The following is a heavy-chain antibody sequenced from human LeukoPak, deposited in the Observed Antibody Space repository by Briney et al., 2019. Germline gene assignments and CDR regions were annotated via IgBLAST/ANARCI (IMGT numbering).Heavy chain of an antibody. D-gene: IGHD3-10*01. V-gene: IGHV2-70*04. CDR3: ARANYYGSGSYYALDY. Sequence: SGPTLVNPTQTLTLTCIFSGFSLSTSGMRVSWIRQPPGKALEWLARIDWDDDKFYSTSLKTRLTISKDTSKNQVVLTMTNMDPVDTATYYCARANYYGSGSYYALDYWGQGTLVTVSS. CDR1: GFSLSTSGMR. J-gene: IGHJ4*02. CDR2: IDWDDDK.